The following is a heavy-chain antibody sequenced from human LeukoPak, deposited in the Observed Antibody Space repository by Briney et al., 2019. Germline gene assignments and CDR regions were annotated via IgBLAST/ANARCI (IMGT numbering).Heavy chain of an antibody. Sequence: ETLSLTCTVSGGSISSSSYYWGWIRQAPGKGLEWVSSISSSSSYIYDADSVKGRFTISRDNAKNSLYLQMNSLRAEDTAVYYCARLESGHYYDSSGYYFDAFDIWGQGTMVTVSS. CDR1: GGSISSSS. CDR2: ISSSSSYI. J-gene: IGHJ3*02. D-gene: IGHD3-22*01. V-gene: IGHV3-21*01. CDR3: ARLESGHYYDSSGYYFDAFDI.